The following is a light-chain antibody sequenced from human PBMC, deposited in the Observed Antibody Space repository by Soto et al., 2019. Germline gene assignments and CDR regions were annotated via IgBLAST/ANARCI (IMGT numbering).Light chain of an antibody. CDR1: QSVSSY. Sequence: EIVLTQSPATLSLSPGERATLSCRASQSVSSYLAWYQQKPGQAPRLLIYDASNRATGIPARFSGSGSGTDFTLTISSLEPEDFAVYYCQQRSNWPPLWTFXQGTKVDIK. V-gene: IGKV3-11*01. J-gene: IGKJ1*01. CDR3: QQRSNWPPLWT. CDR2: DAS.